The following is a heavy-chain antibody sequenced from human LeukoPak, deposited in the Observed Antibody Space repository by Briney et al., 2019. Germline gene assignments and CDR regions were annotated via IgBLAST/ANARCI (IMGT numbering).Heavy chain of an antibody. D-gene: IGHD6-19*01. CDR1: GFSVSNNY. Sequence: GGSLRLSCAASGFSVSNNYMSWVRQAPGKGLEWVSVIYSGGSTYYADSVKGRFTISRDNSKNTLYLQMNSLRAEDTAVYYCARGAVAGRFDYWGQGTLVTVSS. V-gene: IGHV3-53*01. CDR3: ARGAVAGRFDY. CDR2: IYSGGST. J-gene: IGHJ4*02.